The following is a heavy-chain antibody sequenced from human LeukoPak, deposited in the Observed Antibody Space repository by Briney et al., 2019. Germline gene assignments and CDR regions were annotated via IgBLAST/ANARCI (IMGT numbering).Heavy chain of an antibody. Sequence: GGSLRLSCAASGFIFSSYSMNWVRQAPGRGLEWISYIGLASGVTSYADSVKGRFAISSDTARNSLYLHMHSLRAEDTAVYDCTRDHNWAFDYWGQGALVTVSS. J-gene: IGHJ4*02. CDR2: IGLASGVT. D-gene: IGHD1-20*01. V-gene: IGHV3-48*04. CDR3: TRDHNWAFDY. CDR1: GFIFSSYS.